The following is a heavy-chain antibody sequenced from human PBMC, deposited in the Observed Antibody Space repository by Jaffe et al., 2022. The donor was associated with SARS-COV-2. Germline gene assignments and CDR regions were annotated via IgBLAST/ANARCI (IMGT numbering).Heavy chain of an antibody. CDR3: AKDSRSATRSYYCDC. D-gene: IGHD2-2*01. J-gene: IGHJ4*02. CDR2: ISGNGVTT. Sequence: EVQLLESGGGLVQPGGSLRLSCAASEFIFYTFAMSWVRQAPGKGLEWVATISGNGVTTYYADSVKGRFTISRDNSRNTLYLQMDSLRVEDTALYYCAKDSRSATRSYYCDCWGQGTLVTVSS. V-gene: IGHV3-23*01. CDR1: EFIFYTFA.